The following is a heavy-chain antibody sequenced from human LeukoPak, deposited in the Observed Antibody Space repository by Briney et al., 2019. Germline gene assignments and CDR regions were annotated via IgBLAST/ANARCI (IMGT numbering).Heavy chain of an antibody. D-gene: IGHD6-13*01. J-gene: IGHJ6*03. V-gene: IGHV4-31*03. CDR2: IFYSGST. CDR1: GGSINSGGYY. CDR3: AREFWSDSRNMDV. Sequence: PSETLSLTCTVSGGSINSGGYYWSWIRQHPGNGLEWIGYIFYSGSTFYNPSLKSRVTISVDTSKNQFSLKLSSVTAADTAVYYCAREFWSDSRNMDVWGKGTTVTVSS.